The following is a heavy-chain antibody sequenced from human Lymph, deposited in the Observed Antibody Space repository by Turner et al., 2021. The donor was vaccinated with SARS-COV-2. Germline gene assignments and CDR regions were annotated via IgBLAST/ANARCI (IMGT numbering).Heavy chain of an antibody. J-gene: IGHJ4*02. Sequence: QVQLVQSGAEVKKPGSSLQFYCKASGATYSSYAISWVRQAPGQGLEWRGGIIPIFGTANYAQKFQGRVTITADESTSTAYMEVSSLRSEDTAVYYCARGVVYCSGGSFYRKGFDQCGQGTLVTVSS. V-gene: IGHV1-69*01. CDR2: IIPIFGTA. CDR3: ARGVVYCSGGSFYRKGFDQ. D-gene: IGHD2-15*01. CDR1: GATYSSYA.